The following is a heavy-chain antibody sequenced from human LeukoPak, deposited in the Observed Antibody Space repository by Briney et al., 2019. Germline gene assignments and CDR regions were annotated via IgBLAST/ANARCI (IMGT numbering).Heavy chain of an antibody. V-gene: IGHV4-4*02. Sequence: SGTLSLTCAVSGDSISISGCWTWIRQPPGKGLEWIGEINDSGSTNYNPSLKSRVTISVDTSKNQFSLKLSSVTAADTAVYYCARLQGYCSGGSCYASLDYWGQGTLVTVSS. J-gene: IGHJ4*02. CDR1: GDSISISGC. CDR2: INDSGST. D-gene: IGHD2-15*01. CDR3: ARLQGYCSGGSCYASLDY.